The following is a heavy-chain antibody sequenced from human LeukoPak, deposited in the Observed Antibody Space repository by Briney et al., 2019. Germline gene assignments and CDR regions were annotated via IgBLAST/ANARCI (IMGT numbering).Heavy chain of an antibody. J-gene: IGHJ5*02. D-gene: IGHD4-17*01. CDR1: GGSISSSNW. CDR3: ARGENYGDYGWFDP. V-gene: IGHV4-4*02. Sequence: SETLSLTCAVSGGSISSSNWWTWVRQPPGKGLEWIGEIYHSGSTNYNPSLKSRVTISVDTSKNQFSLKLSSVTAADTAVYYCARGENYGDYGWFDPWGQGTLVTVSS. CDR2: IYHSGST.